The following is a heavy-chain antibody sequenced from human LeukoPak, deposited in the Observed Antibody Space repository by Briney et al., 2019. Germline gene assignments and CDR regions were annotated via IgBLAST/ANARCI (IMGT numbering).Heavy chain of an antibody. CDR3: ARDSAHDYSNYIDYYYGMDV. V-gene: IGHV3-11*01. D-gene: IGHD4-11*01. J-gene: IGHJ6*02. CDR2: ISSSGSTI. Sequence: PGGSLRLSCAAPGFTFSDYYMSWIRQAPGKGLEWVSYISSSGSTIYYAGSVKGRFTISRDNAKNSLYLQMNSLRAEDTAVYYCARDSAHDYSNYIDYYYGMDVWGQGTTVTVSS. CDR1: GFTFSDYY.